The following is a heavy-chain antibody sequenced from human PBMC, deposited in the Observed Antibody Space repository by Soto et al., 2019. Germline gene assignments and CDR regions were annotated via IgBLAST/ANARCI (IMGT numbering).Heavy chain of an antibody. Sequence: QITLKESGPTLVKPTQTLTLTCTFSGFSLRTSGVGVGWIRQPPGKALEWLALIYWHDDKRYSPSLQNRLTITKDTSKNQVVLTVTNLDPGDTATYYCAHSARYYDILTGQYFPRNFDYWGQGTLVTVSS. CDR3: AHSARYYDILTGQYFPRNFDY. D-gene: IGHD3-9*01. V-gene: IGHV2-5*01. CDR2: IYWHDDK. J-gene: IGHJ4*02. CDR1: GFSLRTSGVG.